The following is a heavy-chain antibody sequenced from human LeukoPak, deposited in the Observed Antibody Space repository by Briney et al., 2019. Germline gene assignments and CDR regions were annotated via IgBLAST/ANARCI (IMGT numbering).Heavy chain of an antibody. D-gene: IGHD6-13*01. V-gene: IGHV4-30-2*01. CDR1: GGSISSGGYY. CDR3: ASLQQLATFDY. CDR2: IYHSGST. Sequence: SQTLSLTCTVSGGSISSGGYYWSWIRQPPGKGLEWIGYIYHSGSTYYNPSLKSRVTISVDRSKNQFSLKLSSVTAADTAVYYCASLQQLATFDYWGQGTLVTVSS. J-gene: IGHJ4*02.